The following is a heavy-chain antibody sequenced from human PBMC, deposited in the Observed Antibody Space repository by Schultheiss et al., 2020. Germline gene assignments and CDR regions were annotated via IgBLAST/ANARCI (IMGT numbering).Heavy chain of an antibody. CDR1: GFTFSSYG. J-gene: IGHJ5*02. CDR3: ASASAGGNWFDT. V-gene: IGHV3-33*08. CDR2: IWYDGSNK. D-gene: IGHD1-26*01. Sequence: GGSLRLSCAASGFTFSSYGMHWVRQAPGKGLEWVAVIWYDGSNKYYADSVKGRFTISRDNSKNTLYLQMNSLRAEDTAVYYCASASAGGNWFDTWGQGTLVTVSS.